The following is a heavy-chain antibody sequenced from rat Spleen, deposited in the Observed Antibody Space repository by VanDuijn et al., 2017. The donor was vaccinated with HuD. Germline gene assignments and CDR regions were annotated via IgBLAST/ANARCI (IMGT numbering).Heavy chain of an antibody. J-gene: IGHJ2*01. D-gene: IGHD1-11*01. V-gene: IGHV5-25*01. CDR3: ARHRNYGGIPFDF. CDR2: ISTGGGNT. Sequence: EVQLVESGGDLMQPGRSMNFSCAASGFTFSNYYMAWVRPAPTKGLEWVASISTGGGNTYYRDSVKGRFTISRDNAKSTLYLQMDSLRSEDTATYYCARHRNYGGIPFDFWGQGVMVTVSS. CDR1: GFTFSNYY.